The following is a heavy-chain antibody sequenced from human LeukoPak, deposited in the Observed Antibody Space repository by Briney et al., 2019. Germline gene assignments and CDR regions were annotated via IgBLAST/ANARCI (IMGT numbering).Heavy chain of an antibody. Sequence: SETLSLTCTVSSGSISTYYWSWIRQSPGKGLEWIGSIYYSGSTNYNPSLKSRVTISVDTSKNQFSLELSSVTAADTAVYYCAVNLTRRTFDIWGQGTMVTVSS. CDR2: IYYSGST. CDR1: SGSISTYY. D-gene: IGHD1-1*01. V-gene: IGHV4-59*08. CDR3: AVNLTRRTFDI. J-gene: IGHJ3*02.